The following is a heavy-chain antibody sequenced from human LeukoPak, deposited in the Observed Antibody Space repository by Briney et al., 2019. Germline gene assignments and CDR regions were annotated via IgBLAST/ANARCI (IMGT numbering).Heavy chain of an antibody. CDR1: GDSISGNY. V-gene: IGHV4-59*12. D-gene: IGHD3/OR15-3a*01. CDR3: ASGEFRHGLQVDY. CDR2: IYYSGST. J-gene: IGHJ4*02. Sequence: SETLSLTCTVSGDSISGNYWTWIRQPPGKGLEWIGYIYYSGSTNYNASLKSRVTISVDTSKNQFSLNLSSLTAADTAVYYCASGEFRHGLQVDYWGQGTLVAVSS.